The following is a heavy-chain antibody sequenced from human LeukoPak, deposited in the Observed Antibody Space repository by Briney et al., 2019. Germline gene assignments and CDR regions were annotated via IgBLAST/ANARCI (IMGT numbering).Heavy chain of an antibody. CDR1: GYSFTSYW. D-gene: IGHD3-10*01. CDR2: IYPGDSDT. V-gene: IGHV5-51*01. CDR3: ARRLDRFGEFDFDY. Sequence: GESLKISCKGSGYSFTSYWIGWVRQMPGKGLEWMGIIYPGDSDTSYSPSFQGQVTISADKSISTAYLQCSSLKASDTAMYYCARRLDRFGEFDFDYWGQGTLVTVSS. J-gene: IGHJ4*02.